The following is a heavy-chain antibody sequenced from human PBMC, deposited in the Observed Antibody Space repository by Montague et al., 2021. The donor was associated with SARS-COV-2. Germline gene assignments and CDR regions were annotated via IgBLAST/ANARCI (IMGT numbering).Heavy chain of an antibody. CDR2: INGASSRT. J-gene: IGHJ5*02. V-gene: IGHV3-11*05. CDR1: GFIFSDYN. D-gene: IGHD2-2*02. Sequence: SRRLSCAASGFIFSDYNMTWIRQTPGKGLEWISYINGASSRTNYADSVKGRSTISRDNAKNSLFLQMNSLRVEDTAVYYCARGISLYDPWGQGTLVTVSS. CDR3: ARGISLYDP.